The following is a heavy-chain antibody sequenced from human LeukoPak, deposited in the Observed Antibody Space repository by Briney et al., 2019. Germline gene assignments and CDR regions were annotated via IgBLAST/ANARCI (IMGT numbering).Heavy chain of an antibody. J-gene: IGHJ4*02. CDR1: EVTFRNNW. V-gene: IGHV3-30*02. Sequence: GGSLRLSCEVSEVTFRNNWMSWVRQAPGKGLEWVAFIQNDEIDKFYADSVKGRSTISRDNSKNTLYLQMNSLRAEDTAVYYCAKEVKLLPFDCWGQGTLVTVSS. CDR3: AKEVKLLPFDC. D-gene: IGHD4-23*01. CDR2: IQNDEIDK.